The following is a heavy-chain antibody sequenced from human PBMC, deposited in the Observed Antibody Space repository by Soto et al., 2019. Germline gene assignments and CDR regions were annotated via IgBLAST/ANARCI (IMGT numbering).Heavy chain of an antibody. J-gene: IGHJ5*02. CDR2: INHSGST. Sequence: SETLSLTCAVYGGSFSGYYWSWIRQPPGKGLEWIGEINHSGSTNYNPSLKSRVTISVDTSKNQFSLKLSSVTAADTAVYYCARSGRSRYYECWSGYYDWFDPWGQGTLVTVSS. CDR1: GGSFSGYY. D-gene: IGHD3-3*01. CDR3: ARSGRSRYYECWSGYYDWFDP. V-gene: IGHV4-34*01.